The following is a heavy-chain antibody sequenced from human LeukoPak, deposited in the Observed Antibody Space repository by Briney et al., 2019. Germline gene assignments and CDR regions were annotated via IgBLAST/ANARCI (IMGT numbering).Heavy chain of an antibody. CDR3: ARVPAAGYFDY. CDR1: GGSISSGSYY. Sequence: PSETLSLTCTVSGGSISSGSYYWSWIRQPAGKGLEWIGRIYTSGSTNYNPSLKSRVTIPVDTSKNQFSLKLSSVTAADTAVYYCARVPAAGYFDYWGQGTLVTVSS. V-gene: IGHV4-61*02. CDR2: IYTSGST. J-gene: IGHJ4*02. D-gene: IGHD2-2*01.